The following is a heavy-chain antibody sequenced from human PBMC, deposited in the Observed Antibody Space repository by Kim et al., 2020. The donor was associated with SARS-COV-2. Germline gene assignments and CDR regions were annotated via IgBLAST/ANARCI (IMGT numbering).Heavy chain of an antibody. CDR3: ARSRTRSAFDY. Sequence: DYNPSLKSRVTISVDTSKNQFSLKLSSVTAADTAVYYCARSRTRSAFDYWGQGTLVTVSS. V-gene: IGHV4-34*01. D-gene: IGHD4-17*01. J-gene: IGHJ4*02.